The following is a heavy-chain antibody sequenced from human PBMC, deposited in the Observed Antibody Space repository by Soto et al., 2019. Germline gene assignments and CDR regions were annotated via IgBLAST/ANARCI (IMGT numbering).Heavy chain of an antibody. CDR2: IYYSGST. CDR1: GGSTSTYH. J-gene: IGHJ3*02. CDR3: ARDAGVAAAGVDAFDI. V-gene: IGHV4-59*01. D-gene: IGHD6-13*01. Sequence: SETLSLTCTVSGGSTSTYHWTWIRQPPGKGLEWIGYIYYSGSTNYNPSLKSRVTISVDTSKNQISLKVRSVTAADTAVYYCARDAGVAAAGVDAFDIWGQGTMVTVSS.